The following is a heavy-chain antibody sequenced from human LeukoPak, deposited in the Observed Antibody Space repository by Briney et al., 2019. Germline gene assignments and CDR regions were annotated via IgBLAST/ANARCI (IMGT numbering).Heavy chain of an antibody. V-gene: IGHV3-33*06. CDR3: AKDAQRGFDYSNSLES. CDR1: GFTFSDYG. J-gene: IGHJ5*01. D-gene: IGHD4-11*01. CDR2: IWSDGTNQ. Sequence: PGRSLRLSCAAAGFTFSDYGMHWVRQAPGKGLEWVAVIWSDGTNQYYADAVKGRFTISRDDSGNTVYLQMNSLRPEDTGVYYCAKDAQRGFDYSNSLESWGQGTPVTVST.